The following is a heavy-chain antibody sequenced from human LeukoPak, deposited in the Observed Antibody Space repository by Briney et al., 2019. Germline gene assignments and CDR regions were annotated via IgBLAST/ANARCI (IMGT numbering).Heavy chain of an antibody. CDR1: GYTFTSYG. V-gene: IGHV1-18*01. CDR2: ISAYNGNT. CDR3: ARDVSYYHYYYGMDV. Sequence: ASVKVSCKASGYTFTSYGISWVRQAPGQGLEWMGWISAYNGNTNYAQKLQGRVTMTTDTSTSTAYMELRSLRSDDTAVYYCARDVSYYHYYYGMDVWGQRTTVTVSS. D-gene: IGHD3-10*01. J-gene: IGHJ6*02.